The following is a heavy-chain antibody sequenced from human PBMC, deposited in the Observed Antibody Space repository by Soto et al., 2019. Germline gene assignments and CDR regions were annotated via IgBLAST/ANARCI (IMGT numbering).Heavy chain of an antibody. CDR1: GYSFTSYW. V-gene: IGHV5-51*01. CDR3: ARRGGYSWDYYYYSGMDV. J-gene: IGHJ6*02. D-gene: IGHD5-18*01. CDR2: IYPGDSDT. Sequence: PGESLKISCKGSGYSFTSYWIGWVRQMPGKGLEWMGIIYPGDSDTRYSPSFQGQVTISADKSISTAYLQWSSLKASDTAMYYCARRGGYSWDYYYYSGMDVWGQGTTVTVSS.